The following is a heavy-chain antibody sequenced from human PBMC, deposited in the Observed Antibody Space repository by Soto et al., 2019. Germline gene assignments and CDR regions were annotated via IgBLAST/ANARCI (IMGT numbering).Heavy chain of an antibody. J-gene: IGHJ4*02. D-gene: IGHD5-12*01. V-gene: IGHV3-30-3*01. CDR1: GFTFSAYA. CDR2: TSSDGDNR. CDR3: ARAIPQWLANAH. Sequence: QVQLVESGGGVVQPGRSLRLSCTGSGFTFSAYAMQWVRQAPGKGLEWVALTSSDGDNRYFADSVRGRFTLSRDNSKSTLYLQMNSLRTEDTAIYYCARAIPQWLANAHWGQGTLVTVSS.